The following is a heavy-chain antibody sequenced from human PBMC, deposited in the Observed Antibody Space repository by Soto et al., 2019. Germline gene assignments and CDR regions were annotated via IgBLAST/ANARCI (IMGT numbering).Heavy chain of an antibody. D-gene: IGHD2-2*01. CDR2: ISGSGGTR. Sequence: EVQLLESGGALVQPGGSLRLSCVASGFTFHNFAMTWVRQAPGKGLEWVSSISGSGGTRDIAESLKGQSNISRDHSKNNFYLQMYPRRAEDTACYSCATTTFRSCRRTHRGRGKGTVFTVAS. CDR1: GFTFHNFA. J-gene: IGHJ4*02. V-gene: IGHV3-23*01. CDR3: ATTTFRSCRRTHRG.